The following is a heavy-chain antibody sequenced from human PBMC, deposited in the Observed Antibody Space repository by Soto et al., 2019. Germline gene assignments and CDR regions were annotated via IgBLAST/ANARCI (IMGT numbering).Heavy chain of an antibody. V-gene: IGHV2-5*01. D-gene: IGHD3-22*01. Sequence: QITLKESGPTLVKPTQTLTLTCTFSGFSLSTSGVGVGWIRQPPGKALEWLALIYWNDDKRYSPSLKSRLTNTKDTSKNQVVRTMTNMDPVDTAKYYCASRYCDSSGDHQGGDYWGQGNLVTVSS. J-gene: IGHJ4*02. CDR1: GFSLSTSGVG. CDR2: IYWNDDK. CDR3: ASRYCDSSGDHQGGDY.